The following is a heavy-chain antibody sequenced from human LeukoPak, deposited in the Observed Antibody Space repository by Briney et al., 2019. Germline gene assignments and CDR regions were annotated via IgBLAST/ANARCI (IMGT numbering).Heavy chain of an antibody. CDR2: INAGNGNT. CDR1: GYTFTSYA. V-gene: IGHV1-3*01. J-gene: IGHJ4*02. CDR3: ATFQSTRTLLPGYYLGY. Sequence: ASVKVSCKASGYTFTSYAMHWVRQAPRQRPEWMGWINAGNGNTKYLQKFQGRVTITRDTSASTAYMELSSLRSEDTAVYYCATFQSTRTLLPGYYLGYWGQGSLVTVSS. D-gene: IGHD3-9*01.